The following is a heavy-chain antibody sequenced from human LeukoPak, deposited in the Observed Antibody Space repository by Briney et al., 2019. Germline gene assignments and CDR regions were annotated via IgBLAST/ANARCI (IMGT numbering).Heavy chain of an antibody. CDR2: MNPNSGNT. CDR1: GYTFTSYD. D-gene: IGHD6-13*01. Sequence: GASVKVSCTASGYTFTSYDINWVRQATGQGLEWMGWMNPNSGNTGYAQKFQGRVTMTRNTSISTAYMELSSLRSEDTAVYYCARVLIAAAGADFDYWGQGTLVTVSS. CDR3: ARVLIAAAGADFDY. V-gene: IGHV1-8*01. J-gene: IGHJ4*02.